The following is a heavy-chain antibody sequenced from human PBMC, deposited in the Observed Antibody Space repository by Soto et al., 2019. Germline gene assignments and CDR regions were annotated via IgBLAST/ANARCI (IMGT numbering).Heavy chain of an antibody. D-gene: IGHD3-22*01. V-gene: IGHV4-30-4*01. J-gene: IGHJ4*02. CDR3: ARDRAHFYESSGRLDL. CDR2: ISYSGST. Sequence: SETLSLTCSVSGDSMNNGDYFWTWIRQTPGKGLQWIGYISYSGSTFYNPSLKTRLAMSVDTSRNQFSVRLRSVTAADTAVYYCARDRAHFYESSGRLDLWGQGMLVTVSS. CDR1: GDSMNNGDYF.